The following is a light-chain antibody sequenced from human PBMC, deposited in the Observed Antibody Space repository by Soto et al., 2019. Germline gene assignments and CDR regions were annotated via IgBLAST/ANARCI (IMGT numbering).Light chain of an antibody. J-gene: IGLJ2*01. CDR1: NIGRRS. Sequence: SYELTQPPSVSVAPGQTASITCGGNNIGRRSAHWYQQKPGQAPVLVASDDSDRPSGIPERFSGSNSGNTATLTITRVEAGDEGDYYCQVWDSDSLHVVFGGGTKVTVL. CDR3: QVWDSDSLHVV. CDR2: DDS. V-gene: IGLV3-21*02.